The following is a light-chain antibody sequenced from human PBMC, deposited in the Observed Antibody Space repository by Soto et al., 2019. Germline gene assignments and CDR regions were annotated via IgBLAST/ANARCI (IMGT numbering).Light chain of an antibody. Sequence: QSVLTQPPSVSGAPGQRVTISCTGSSSNIGAGYDVHWYQQLPGTAPKLLIYGNSNRPSGVPDRFSGSKSGTSASLAITGLRAEDEADYYCQSYDISLSGWVFGGGIKLTVL. CDR1: SSNIGAGYD. J-gene: IGLJ3*02. CDR3: QSYDISLSGWV. V-gene: IGLV1-40*01. CDR2: GNS.